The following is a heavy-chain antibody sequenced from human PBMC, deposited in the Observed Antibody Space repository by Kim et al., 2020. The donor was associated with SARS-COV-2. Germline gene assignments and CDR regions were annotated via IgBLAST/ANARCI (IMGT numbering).Heavy chain of an antibody. D-gene: IGHD6-6*01. CDR3: ARGGPGRPLCLDF. CDR2: LVSNPMAQ. CDR1: GFTFSTYW. V-gene: IGHV3-74*01. Sequence: GGSLRLSCAASGFTFSTYWMHWVRQVPGKGLGWFSRLVSNPMAQTYADSGKGGFPISRDNPKNTLYLHMNNLRADDTAVYYCARGGPGRPLCLDFWGQGTLVTVSS. J-gene: IGHJ4*02.